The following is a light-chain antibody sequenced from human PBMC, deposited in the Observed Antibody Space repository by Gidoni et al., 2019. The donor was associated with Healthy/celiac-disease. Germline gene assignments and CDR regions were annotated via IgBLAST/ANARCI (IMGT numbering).Light chain of an antibody. Sequence: SYELTQPPSVSVSPGQTASIPCSGDNLGDKYACWYQQKPGQSPVLVIYQDSKRPSGIPERFSGSNSGNTATLTISGTQAMDEADYYCQAWESSTSVVFGGGTKLTVL. J-gene: IGLJ2*01. V-gene: IGLV3-1*01. CDR3: QAWESSTSVV. CDR2: QDS. CDR1: NLGDKY.